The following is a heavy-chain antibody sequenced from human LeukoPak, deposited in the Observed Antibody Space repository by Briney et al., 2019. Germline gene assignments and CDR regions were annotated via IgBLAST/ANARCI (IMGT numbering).Heavy chain of an antibody. J-gene: IGHJ4*02. CDR2: INSDGSST. CDR3: ARLPRLDSSGYYDY. D-gene: IGHD3-22*01. V-gene: IGHV3-74*01. CDR1: GFTFSSYW. Sequence: GRSLRLSCAASGFTFSSYWMHWVRQAPGKGLVWVSRINSDGSSTSYADSVKGRFTISRDNAKNTLYLQMNSLRAEDTAVYYCARLPRLDSSGYYDYWGQGTLVTVSS.